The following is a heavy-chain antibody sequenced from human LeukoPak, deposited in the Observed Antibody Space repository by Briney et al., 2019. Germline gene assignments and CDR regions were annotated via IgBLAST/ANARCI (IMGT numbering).Heavy chain of an antibody. V-gene: IGHV1-8*01. CDR2: MNPNSGNT. D-gene: IGHD2-2*01. CDR1: GYTFTSYD. J-gene: IGHJ5*02. CDR3: ARGGIVVVPAAPSWWFDP. Sequence: VASVKVSCKASGYTFTSYDINWVRQATGQGLEWMGWMNPNSGNTGYAQKFQGRVTMTRNTSIGTAYMELSSLRSEDTAVYYCARGGIVVVPAAPSWWFDPWGQGTLVTVSS.